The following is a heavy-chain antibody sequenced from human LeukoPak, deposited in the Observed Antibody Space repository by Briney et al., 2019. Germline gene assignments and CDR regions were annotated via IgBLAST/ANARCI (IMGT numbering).Heavy chain of an antibody. CDR3: ARDVSYDSSGDAFDI. J-gene: IGHJ3*02. V-gene: IGHV3-21*01. D-gene: IGHD3-22*01. Sequence: GGSLRLSCAASGFTFSRYWMHWVRQAPGKGLEWVSSVSTAGSFIYYADSVKGRFTISRDNAQNSLFLQMRSLRADDTAVYYCARDVSYDSSGDAFDIWGQGTMVTVSS. CDR2: VSTAGSFI. CDR1: GFTFSRYW.